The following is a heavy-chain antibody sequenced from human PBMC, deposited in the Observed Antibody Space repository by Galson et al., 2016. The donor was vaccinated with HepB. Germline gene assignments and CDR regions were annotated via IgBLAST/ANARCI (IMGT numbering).Heavy chain of an antibody. CDR3: ARDRGDCTRTSCPNWFDP. CDR2: INWNGGST. J-gene: IGHJ5*02. Sequence: SLRLSCAASGFTFDDYGMSWVRQAPGKGLEWVAGINWNGGSTSYGDSVKGRFTISSDNAKSSLYLQMNSLRAEDTALYHCARDRGDCTRTSCPNWFDPWGQGTLVTVSS. V-gene: IGHV3-20*01. D-gene: IGHD2-2*01. CDR1: GFTFDDYG.